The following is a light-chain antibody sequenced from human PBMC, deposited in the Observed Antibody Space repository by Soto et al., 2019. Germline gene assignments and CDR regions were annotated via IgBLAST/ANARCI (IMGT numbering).Light chain of an antibody. CDR1: QGVYSS. CDR2: GTS. J-gene: IGKJ3*01. CDR3: QQYYTWPLT. V-gene: IGKV3-15*01. Sequence: EIVMTQSPATLSVSPGERATLSCRASQGVYSSLAWYQQKPGQAPRLLIYGTSTRATGIPARFSGSGSGTEFTLTISSLQSEDFAVYYCQQYYTWPLTFGPGTKVDI.